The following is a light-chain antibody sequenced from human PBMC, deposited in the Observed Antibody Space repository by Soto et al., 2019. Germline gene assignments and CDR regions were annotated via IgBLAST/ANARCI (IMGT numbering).Light chain of an antibody. CDR3: CSDVGATTHV. V-gene: IGLV2-23*01. Sequence: QSVLTQPASVSGSPGQSITISCSGTSSNIGGYNIVSWYQQHPGKAPKVIIYEGVKRPSGVSDRFSGSTSGVTASLTISGLRAEDAAEYYCCSDVGATTHVFGSGTKVT. CDR1: SSNIGGYNI. CDR2: EGV. J-gene: IGLJ1*01.